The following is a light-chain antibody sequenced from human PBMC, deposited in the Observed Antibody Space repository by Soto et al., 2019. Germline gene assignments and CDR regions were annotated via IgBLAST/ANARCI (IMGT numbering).Light chain of an antibody. V-gene: IGKV1-39*01. CDR3: QQSYSSPPT. J-gene: IGKJ1*01. CDR1: QSISNH. CDR2: AAS. Sequence: DIQMTQSPSSLSASVEAVVILTCRASQSISNHLNWYQQEPGKAPKLMIFAASSLQSGVPSRFSGSRSGPDFTLTISSLQPEDVATYYCQQSYSSPPTFGQGTKVDIK.